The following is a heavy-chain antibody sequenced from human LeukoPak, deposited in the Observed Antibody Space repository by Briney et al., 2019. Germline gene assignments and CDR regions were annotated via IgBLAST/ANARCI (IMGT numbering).Heavy chain of an antibody. Sequence: SETLSLTCAVYGGSFSGYYWSWIRQPPGKGLEWIGEINHSGSTNYNPSLKSRVTISVDTSKNQFSLKLSSVTAADTAVYYCAREAIVVVTNWFDPWGQGTLVTVSS. CDR3: AREAIVVVTNWFDP. CDR1: GGSFSGYY. CDR2: INHSGST. J-gene: IGHJ5*02. D-gene: IGHD3-22*01. V-gene: IGHV4-34*01.